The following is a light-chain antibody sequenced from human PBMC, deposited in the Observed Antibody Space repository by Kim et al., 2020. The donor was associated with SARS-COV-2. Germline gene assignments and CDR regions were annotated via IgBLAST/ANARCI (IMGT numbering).Light chain of an antibody. Sequence: VAWGPTVRMRCQGDSLRSYCSTWYQQKPGRAPILVIYGKNNRPSGIPARFSGSSSGNTASLTITGAQAGDGADYYCNSRDSNDNVVFGGGTQLTVL. CDR3: NSRDSNDNVV. J-gene: IGLJ2*01. V-gene: IGLV3-19*01. CDR1: SLRSYC. CDR2: GKN.